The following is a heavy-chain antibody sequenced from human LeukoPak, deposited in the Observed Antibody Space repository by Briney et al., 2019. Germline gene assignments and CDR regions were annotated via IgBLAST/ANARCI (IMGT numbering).Heavy chain of an antibody. CDR3: ARVGATEYIDY. Sequence: ASVKVSCKASGYTFTSYYMHWVRQAPGQGLEWMGIINPSGGSTSYAQKFQGRVTMTRDTSTSTVYMKLSSLRSEDTAVYYCARVGATEYIDYWGQGTLVTVSS. J-gene: IGHJ4*02. V-gene: IGHV1-46*01. CDR2: INPSGGST. D-gene: IGHD1-26*01. CDR1: GYTFTSYY.